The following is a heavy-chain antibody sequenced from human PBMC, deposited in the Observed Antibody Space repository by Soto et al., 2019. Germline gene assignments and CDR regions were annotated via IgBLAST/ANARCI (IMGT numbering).Heavy chain of an antibody. D-gene: IGHD7-27*01. J-gene: IGHJ4*02. CDR1: GFTLSNYA. Sequence: GGSLRLSCVASGFTLSNYAMSWVRQAPGKGLEWVSAISGSGGSTYYADSVKGRFTISRDNSRNTLYLQMNSLRAEDTAVYYCEKLINWVFLDSSGQGTLVTVSS. CDR2: ISGSGGST. V-gene: IGHV3-23*01. CDR3: EKLINWVFLDS.